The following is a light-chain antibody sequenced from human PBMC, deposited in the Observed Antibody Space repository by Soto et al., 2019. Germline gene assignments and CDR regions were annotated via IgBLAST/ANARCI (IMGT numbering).Light chain of an antibody. CDR3: SSFAGNNNLV. J-gene: IGLJ1*01. CDR2: EVT. V-gene: IGLV2-8*01. Sequence: QSVLTQPPSASGSPGQSLTISCTGTSSDVGGHNYVSWYQRHPGKAPKLIIFEVTKRPPGVPDRFSGSKSGNTATLTVSGLQAEDEAEYHCSSFAGNNNLVFGTGTKVTVL. CDR1: SSDVGGHNY.